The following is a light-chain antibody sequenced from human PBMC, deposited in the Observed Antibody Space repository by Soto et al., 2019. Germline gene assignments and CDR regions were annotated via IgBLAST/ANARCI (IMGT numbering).Light chain of an antibody. CDR3: QQYYTYPPWT. Sequence: AIRMTQSPSSFSASTGDRVTITCRASQGISSYLAWYQQKPGKAPKLLIYAASTLQSGVPSRFRGSGSGTDFTLTISCLQSEDFATYYCQQYYTYPPWTFGQGTKVDIX. V-gene: IGKV1-8*01. J-gene: IGKJ1*01. CDR2: AAS. CDR1: QGISSY.